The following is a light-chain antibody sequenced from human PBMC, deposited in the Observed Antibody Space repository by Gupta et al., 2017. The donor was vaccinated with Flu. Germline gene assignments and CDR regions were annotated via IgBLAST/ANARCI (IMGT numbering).Light chain of an antibody. CDR1: ASVGSN. J-gene: IGKJ4*01. V-gene: IGKV3-15*01. CDR2: SAS. Sequence: PVTLSVSPGERATPSCRTSASVGSNLAWYQQKRGQSPRLLIYSASTRAAGIPARFRAAGSGTEFTLTISSLQSEDFAVYYCQQDNYWPDPFGGGTKVEIK. CDR3: QQDNYWPDP.